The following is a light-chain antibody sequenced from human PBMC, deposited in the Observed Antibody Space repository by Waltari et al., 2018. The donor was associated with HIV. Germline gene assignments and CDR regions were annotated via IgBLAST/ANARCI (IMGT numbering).Light chain of an antibody. V-gene: IGKV3-11*01. J-gene: IGKJ4*01. CDR2: HAS. Sequence: EIVLTQSPATLSLSPGERATISCRASQSVSSYLAWYQQKPGQAPRLLIYHASNRATGIPARFSGSGSGTDFTLTISSLEPEDFAVYYCQQRSNWPPGFGGGTKVEIK. CDR1: QSVSSY. CDR3: QQRSNWPPG.